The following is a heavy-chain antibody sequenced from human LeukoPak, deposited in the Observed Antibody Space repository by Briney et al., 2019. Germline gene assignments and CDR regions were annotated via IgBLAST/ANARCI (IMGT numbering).Heavy chain of an antibody. D-gene: IGHD3-22*01. V-gene: IGHV1-2*02. CDR2: INPNSGGT. J-gene: IGHJ4*02. CDR3: ATAYYDSSGYYSEGAY. Sequence: ASVKVSCKASVYTFTGCYMHWVRQAPGQGLDWMGWINPNSGGTNYAQKFQGRVTMTRDTSISTAYMELSRLRSDDTAVYYCATAYYDSSGYYSEGAYWRQGTLVTVSS. CDR1: VYTFTGCY.